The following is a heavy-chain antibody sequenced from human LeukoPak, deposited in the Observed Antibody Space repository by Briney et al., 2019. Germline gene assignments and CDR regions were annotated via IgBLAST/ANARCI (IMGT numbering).Heavy chain of an antibody. CDR3: AKKGYYDGSGYYMYYFDH. D-gene: IGHD3-22*01. CDR1: GFTFSSYA. CDR2: ISGSGGST. Sequence: GGSLRLSCAASGFTFSSYAMSGVRRAPGRGVEWVSAISGSGGSTYYADSVKGRFTISRDNSKNTLYLQMNSLRAEDTAVYYCAKKGYYDGSGYYMYYFDHWGQGTLVTVSS. J-gene: IGHJ4*02. V-gene: IGHV3-23*01.